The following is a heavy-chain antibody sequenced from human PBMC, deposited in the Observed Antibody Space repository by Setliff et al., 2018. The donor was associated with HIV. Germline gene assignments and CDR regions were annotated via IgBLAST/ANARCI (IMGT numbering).Heavy chain of an antibody. V-gene: IGHV5-51*01. CDR1: GYTFTHYW. D-gene: IGHD3-9*01. Sequence: GESLKISCKASGYTFTHYWIGWVRQMPGKGLEWMGFVYPGDSDIRYSPSFQGQVTISADKSISTAYLQWSSLKASDTAIYYCAGPYYDISTGYQWGRGTLVTVSS. J-gene: IGHJ4*02. CDR3: AGPYYDISTGYQ. CDR2: VYPGDSDI.